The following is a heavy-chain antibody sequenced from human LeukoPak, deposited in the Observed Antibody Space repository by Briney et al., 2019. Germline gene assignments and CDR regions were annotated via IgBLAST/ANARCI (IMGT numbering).Heavy chain of an antibody. J-gene: IGHJ4*02. CDR1: GGSISSGGYY. V-gene: IGHV4-31*03. Sequence: SETLSLTCTVSGGSISSGGYYWSWIRQHPGKGLEWIGYIYYSGSTYYNPSLKSRVTISVDTSKNQFSLKLSSVTAADTAVYYCARGSFRGSPQDYFDYWGQGTLVTVSS. CDR2: IYYSGST. CDR3: ARGSFRGSPQDYFDY.